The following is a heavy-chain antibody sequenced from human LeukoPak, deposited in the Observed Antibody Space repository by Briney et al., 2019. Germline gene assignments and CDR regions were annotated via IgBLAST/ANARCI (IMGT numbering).Heavy chain of an antibody. CDR3: ARLTEATDAAFDI. CDR2: IFPGDSDT. J-gene: IGHJ3*02. V-gene: IGHV5-51*01. D-gene: IGHD5-12*01. CDR1: GYSFTSYW. Sequence: GESLKISCKGSGYSFTSYWIGWVRQMPGKGLEGMGIIFPGDSDTRYSPSFQGQVTISADKSISTAYLQWSSLKASDTAMYYCARLTEATDAAFDIWGQGTMVTVSS.